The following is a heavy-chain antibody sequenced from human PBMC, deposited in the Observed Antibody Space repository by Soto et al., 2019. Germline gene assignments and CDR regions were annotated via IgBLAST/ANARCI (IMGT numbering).Heavy chain of an antibody. CDR2: IWYDGSNK. V-gene: IGHV3-33*01. Sequence: GGSLRLSCAASGFTFSSYGMHWVRQAPGKGLEWVAVIWYDGSNKYYADSVKGRFTISRDNSKNTLYLQMNSLRAEDTAVYYCAGEERYCSSTSCYRYFDYWGQGTLVTVSS. CDR3: AGEERYCSSTSCYRYFDY. CDR1: GFTFSSYG. D-gene: IGHD2-2*01. J-gene: IGHJ4*02.